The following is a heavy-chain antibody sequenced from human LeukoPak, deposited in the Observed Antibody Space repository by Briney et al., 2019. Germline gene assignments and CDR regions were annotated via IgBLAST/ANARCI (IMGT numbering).Heavy chain of an antibody. CDR1: GGSISSDY. Sequence: PSETLSLTCNVSGGSISSDYWTWIRQPPGKGLEWIGNIYYSGSTNYNPSLESRVTISVDTSKNQFSLKLSSVTAADTAVYYCASNYYGSGSLDYWGQGNLVTVSS. CDR2: IYYSGST. D-gene: IGHD3-10*01. V-gene: IGHV4-59*08. CDR3: ASNYYGSGSLDY. J-gene: IGHJ4*02.